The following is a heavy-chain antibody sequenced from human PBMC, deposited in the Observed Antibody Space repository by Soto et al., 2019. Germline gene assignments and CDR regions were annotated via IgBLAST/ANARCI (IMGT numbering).Heavy chain of an antibody. Sequence: QVQLVQSGAEEKKTGASVEVSCKASGYTFISYGISWVRQAPGQGLEWVGWISPYNGKTNYAQKFQGRVTLTTETSTSTAYLDLRSLRSDDTAVYYCARGGFSTSWLGLLGTGAHGVEIDYWGQGTLVTVSS. CDR3: ARGGFSTSWLGLLGTGAHGVEIDY. CDR2: ISPYNGKT. J-gene: IGHJ4*02. CDR1: GYTFISYG. V-gene: IGHV1-18*01. D-gene: IGHD6-13*01.